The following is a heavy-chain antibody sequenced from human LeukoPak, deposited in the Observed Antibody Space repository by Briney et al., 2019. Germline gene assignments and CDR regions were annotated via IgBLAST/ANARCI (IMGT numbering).Heavy chain of an antibody. CDR1: GGSISSSNYY. CDR3: ARARYSSSWYLWRGDWFDP. D-gene: IGHD6-13*01. V-gene: IGHV4-39*01. CDR2: IYYSGIT. J-gene: IGHJ5*02. Sequence: SETLSLTCTVSGGSISSSNYYWGWIRQPPGKGLEWIGSIYYSGITYYNSSLKSRVTISVDTSKNQFSLKLSSVTAADTAVYYCARARYSSSWYLWRGDWFDPWGQGTLVTVSS.